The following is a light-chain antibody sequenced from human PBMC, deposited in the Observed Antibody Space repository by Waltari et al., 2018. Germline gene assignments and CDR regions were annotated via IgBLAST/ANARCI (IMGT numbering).Light chain of an antibody. Sequence: QSVLTQPPSVSAAPGQKVSISCSGSEPNIAINFVSWYQQLPGSAPKLLIYDNERRPSGIPDRFSGSKSGTSATLGITGLQTGDEAEYYCGTWDTSLSAGVFGTGTTVTVL. CDR2: DNE. CDR3: GTWDTSLSAGV. J-gene: IGLJ1*01. CDR1: EPNIAINF. V-gene: IGLV1-51*01.